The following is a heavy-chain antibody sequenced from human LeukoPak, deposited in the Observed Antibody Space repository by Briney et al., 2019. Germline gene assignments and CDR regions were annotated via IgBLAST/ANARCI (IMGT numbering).Heavy chain of an antibody. CDR3: ARGSYRYTNDY. D-gene: IGHD3-16*02. CDR2: INAGNGNT. Sequence: ASVKVSCKASGYSFSGHGITWVRQAPGQRLEWMGWINAGNGNTKYSQKFQGRVTITRDTSASTAYMELSSLRSEDTAVYYCARGSYRYTNDYWGQGTLVTVSS. CDR1: GYSFSGHG. V-gene: IGHV1-3*01. J-gene: IGHJ4*02.